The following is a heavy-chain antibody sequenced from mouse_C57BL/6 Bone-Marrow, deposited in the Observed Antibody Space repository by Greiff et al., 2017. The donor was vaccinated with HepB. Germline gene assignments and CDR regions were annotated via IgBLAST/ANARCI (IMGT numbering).Heavy chain of an antibody. CDR1: GYAFTNYL. V-gene: IGHV1-54*01. Sequence: VQLQQSGAELVRPGTSVKVSCKASGYAFTNYLIEWVKQRPGQGLEWIGVINPGSGGTNYNEKFKGKATLTADKSSSTAYMQLSSLTSEDSAVYFCARGHYYSNLSWLAYWGQGTLVTVSA. D-gene: IGHD2-5*01. J-gene: IGHJ3*01. CDR3: ARGHYYSNLSWLAY. CDR2: INPGSGGT.